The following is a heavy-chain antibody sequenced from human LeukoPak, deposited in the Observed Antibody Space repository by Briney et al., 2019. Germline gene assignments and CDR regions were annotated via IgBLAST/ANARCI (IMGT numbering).Heavy chain of an antibody. D-gene: IGHD1-26*01. CDR1: GFSLSSYH. Sequence: KPSETLSLTCAVSGFSLSSYHWSWIRQAPGQGLEWVGYIYYSGSTNYNPSLKSRVTISVDTSKNQFSLKLSSVTAADTAVYYCARHVSGSYYIYFDYWGQGTLVTVSS. CDR3: ARHVSGSYYIYFDY. CDR2: IYYSGST. V-gene: IGHV4-59*08. J-gene: IGHJ4*02.